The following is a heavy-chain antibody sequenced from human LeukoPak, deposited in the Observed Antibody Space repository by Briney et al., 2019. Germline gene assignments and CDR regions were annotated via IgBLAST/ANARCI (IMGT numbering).Heavy chain of an antibody. CDR1: GFTFSIYS. CDR3: ARDDYYDSSGYYPYYPADFQH. CDR2: ISSSSSYI. J-gene: IGHJ1*01. D-gene: IGHD3-22*01. V-gene: IGHV3-21*01. Sequence: GGSLRLSCAASGFTFSIYSMNWVRQAPGKGLEWVSSISSSSSYIYYADSVKGRFTISRDNAKNSLYLQMNSLRAEDTAVYYCARDDYYDSSGYYPYYPADFQHWGQGTLVTVSS.